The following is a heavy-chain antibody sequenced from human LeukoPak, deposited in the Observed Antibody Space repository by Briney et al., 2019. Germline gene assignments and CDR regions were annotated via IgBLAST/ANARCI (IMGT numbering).Heavy chain of an antibody. V-gene: IGHV1-18*01. CDR3: AREAGDSSGYPLDY. CDR2: ISAYNGNT. J-gene: IGHJ4*02. D-gene: IGHD3-22*01. CDR1: GYTLTELS. Sequence: ASVKVSCKVSGYTLTELSMHWVRQAPGQGLEWMGWISAYNGNTNYAQKLQGRVTMTTDTSTSTAYMELRSLGSDDTAVYYCAREAGDSSGYPLDYWGQGTLVTVSS.